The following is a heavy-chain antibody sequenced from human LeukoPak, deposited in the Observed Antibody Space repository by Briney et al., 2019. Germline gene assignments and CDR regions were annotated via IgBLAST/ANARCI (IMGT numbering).Heavy chain of an antibody. D-gene: IGHD2-15*01. Sequence: GESLKISCKGSGYSFTSYWIGWVRQMPGKGLEWMGIIYPGDSDTRYSPSFQGQVTISADKSISTAYLQGSSLKASDTAMYYCARSPPYCSGGSCYSAAFDIWGQGTMVTVSS. V-gene: IGHV5-51*01. J-gene: IGHJ3*02. CDR1: GYSFTSYW. CDR2: IYPGDSDT. CDR3: ARSPPYCSGGSCYSAAFDI.